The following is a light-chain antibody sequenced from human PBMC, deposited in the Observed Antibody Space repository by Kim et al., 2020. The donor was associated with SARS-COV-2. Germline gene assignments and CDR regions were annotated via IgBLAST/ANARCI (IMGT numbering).Light chain of an antibody. J-gene: IGKJ4*01. Sequence: ASGGDRVTITCRESQGIRNHLSLFQQKPGKAPKSLIYDASSLQSGVPSRFSGSGSGTDFTLTISSLQPEDFANYYCQQSNSTPLTFGGGTKVDIK. CDR1: QGIRNH. CDR2: DAS. CDR3: QQSNSTPLT. V-gene: IGKV1-16*01.